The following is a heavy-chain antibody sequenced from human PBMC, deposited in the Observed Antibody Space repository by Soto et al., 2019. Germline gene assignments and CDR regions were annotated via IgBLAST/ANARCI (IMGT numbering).Heavy chain of an antibody. CDR1: GGSISSYY. D-gene: IGHD2-15*01. V-gene: IGHV4-59*12. CDR3: ARAAPRYCSGGSCYSRRDY. J-gene: IGHJ4*02. Sequence: PSETLSLTCTVSGGSISSYYWSWIRQPPGKGLESIGYIYYSGSTYYNPSLKSRVTISVDTSKNQFSLKLSSVTAADTAVYYCARAAPRYCSGGSCYSRRDYWGQVTLVTVSS. CDR2: IYYSGST.